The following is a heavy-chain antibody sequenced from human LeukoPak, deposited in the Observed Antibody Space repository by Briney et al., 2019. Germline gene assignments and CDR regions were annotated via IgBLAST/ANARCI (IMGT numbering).Heavy chain of an antibody. CDR1: GFTVSSNF. V-gene: IGHV3-15*01. Sequence: GGSLRLSCAASGFTVSSNFMSWVRQAPGKGLEWVGRIKSKTDGGTTDYAAPVKGRFTISRDDSKNTLCLQMNSLKTEDTAVYYCTTIARRALYFQHWGQGTLVTVSS. CDR3: TTIARRALYFQH. J-gene: IGHJ1*01. D-gene: IGHD1-14*01. CDR2: IKSKTDGGTT.